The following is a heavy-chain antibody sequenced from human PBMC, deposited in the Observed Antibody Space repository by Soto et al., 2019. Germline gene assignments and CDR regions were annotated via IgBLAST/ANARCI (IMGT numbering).Heavy chain of an antibody. CDR1: GGSITNNDW. Sequence: QVQLQESGPGLVKPSGTLSLTCAVSGGSITNNDWWSWVRQPPGQGLEWIGEIYHSGTTNYNPSLNSRVSISVDKSKNQFSLKLTSVTAADTAVYYCASLVPVALLYWGQGTLVTVSS. CDR3: ASLVPVALLY. J-gene: IGHJ4*02. D-gene: IGHD2-2*01. CDR2: IYHSGTT. V-gene: IGHV4-4*02.